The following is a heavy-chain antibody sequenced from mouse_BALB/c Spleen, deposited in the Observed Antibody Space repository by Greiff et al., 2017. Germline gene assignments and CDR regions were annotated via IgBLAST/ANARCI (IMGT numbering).Heavy chain of an antibody. CDR1: GFTFSDYY. Sequence: EVMLVESGGGLVKPGGSLKLSCAASGFTFSDYYMYWVRQTPEKRLEWVATISDGGSYTYYPDSVKGRFTISRDNAKNNLYLQMSSLKSEDTAMYYCARDRGGYNYAMDYWGQGTSVTVSS. J-gene: IGHJ4*01. CDR2: ISDGGSYT. D-gene: IGHD2-14*01. CDR3: ARDRGGYNYAMDY. V-gene: IGHV5-4*02.